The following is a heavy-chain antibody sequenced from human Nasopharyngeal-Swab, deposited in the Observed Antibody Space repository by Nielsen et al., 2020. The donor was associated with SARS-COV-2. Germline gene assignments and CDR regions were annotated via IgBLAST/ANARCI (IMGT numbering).Heavy chain of an antibody. V-gene: IGHV3-13*01. CDR2: IDTTGDT. CDR1: GFTFSSFE. J-gene: IGHJ3*02. D-gene: IGHD2-15*01. CDR3: ARGDGIYCGGGNCYAVDPFEI. Sequence: GESLKISCAASGFTFSSFEMHWVRQVSGKGLEWVSAIDTTGDTYYPDSVKGRFIISRENAKNSLFLQINSLRVEDTAMYYCARGDGIYCGGGNCYAVDPFEIWGQGTMVTVSS.